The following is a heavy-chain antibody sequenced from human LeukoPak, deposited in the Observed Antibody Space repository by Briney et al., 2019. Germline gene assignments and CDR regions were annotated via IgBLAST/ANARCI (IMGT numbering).Heavy chain of an antibody. V-gene: IGHV1-18*01. CDR3: ARARSEGPHVDIVVVPAATGYYMDV. CDR1: GYTFTSYG. CDR2: ISAYNGNT. Sequence: ASVKVSCKASGYTFTSYGISWVRQAPGQGLEWMGWISAYNGNTNYAQKLQGRVTMTTDTSTSTAYMELRSLRSDDTAVYYCARARSEGPHVDIVVVPAATGYYMDVWGKGTTVTVSS. J-gene: IGHJ6*03. D-gene: IGHD2-2*03.